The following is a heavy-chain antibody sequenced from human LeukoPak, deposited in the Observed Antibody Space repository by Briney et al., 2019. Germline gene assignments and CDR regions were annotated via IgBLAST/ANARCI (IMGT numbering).Heavy chain of an antibody. CDR1: GFTFSSYG. Sequence: GGSLRLSCAASGFTFSSYGMHWVRQAPGKGLEWVAVIWYDGSNKYYADSVKGRFTISRDNSKNTLYLQMNSLRAEDTAVYYCARDPSIGYCSGGSCESFDYWGRGTLVTVSS. D-gene: IGHD2-15*01. V-gene: IGHV3-33*08. CDR3: ARDPSIGYCSGGSCESFDY. J-gene: IGHJ4*02. CDR2: IWYDGSNK.